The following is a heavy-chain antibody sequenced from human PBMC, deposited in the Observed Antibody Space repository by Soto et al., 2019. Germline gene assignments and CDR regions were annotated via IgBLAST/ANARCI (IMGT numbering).Heavy chain of an antibody. CDR1: GFTFSSYG. Sequence: PGGSLRLSCAASGFTFSSYGMHWVRQAPGKGLEWVAVIWYDGSNKYYADSVKGRFTISRDNSKNTLYLQMNSLRAEDTAVYYCARDQAVVGLLRYFDWTREDYYG. CDR3: ARDQAVVGLLRYFDWTREDYYG. D-gene: IGHD3-9*01. V-gene: IGHV3-33*01. CDR2: IWYDGSNK. J-gene: IGHJ6*01.